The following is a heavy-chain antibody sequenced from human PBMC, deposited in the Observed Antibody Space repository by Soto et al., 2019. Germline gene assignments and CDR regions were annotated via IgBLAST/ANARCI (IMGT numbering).Heavy chain of an antibody. D-gene: IGHD3-9*01. V-gene: IGHV2-70*04. Sequence: GPALVNPTQTLTLTCTFSGFSLSTSGMRVSWIRQPPGKALEWLARIDWDDDKFYSTSLKTRLTISKDTSKNQVVLTMTNMDPVDTATYYCARTHYDILTGSLSGMDVWGQGTTVTVSS. CDR1: GFSLSTSGMR. CDR3: ARTHYDILTGSLSGMDV. J-gene: IGHJ6*02. CDR2: IDWDDDK.